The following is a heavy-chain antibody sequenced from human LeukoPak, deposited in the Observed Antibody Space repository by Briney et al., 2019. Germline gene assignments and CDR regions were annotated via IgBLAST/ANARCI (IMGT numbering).Heavy chain of an antibody. Sequence: SETLSLTCTVSGGSISSSGYYWGWIRQPPGKGLEWIGSIYDSGSTYYNPSLKSRVTMSVDTSKNQFSLKLNSVTAADTAVYYCARGRWYSSSSRPTSRPYYFDYWGQGTLVTVSS. V-gene: IGHV4-39*01. CDR3: ARGRWYSSSSRPTSRPYYFDY. CDR2: IYDSGST. D-gene: IGHD6-6*01. J-gene: IGHJ4*02. CDR1: GGSISSSGYY.